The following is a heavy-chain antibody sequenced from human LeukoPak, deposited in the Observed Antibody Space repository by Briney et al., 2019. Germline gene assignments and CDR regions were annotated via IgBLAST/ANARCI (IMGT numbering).Heavy chain of an antibody. J-gene: IGHJ4*02. D-gene: IGHD3-9*01. CDR1: GFTFSSYA. Sequence: PGGSLRLSCAASGFTFSSYAMSWVRQAAGKGLEWVSAISGSGGSTYYADSVKGRFTISRDNSKNTLYLQMNSLRAEDTAVYYCAKKVWGILTGYGDYWGQGTLVTVSS. V-gene: IGHV3-23*01. CDR3: AKKVWGILTGYGDY. CDR2: ISGSGGST.